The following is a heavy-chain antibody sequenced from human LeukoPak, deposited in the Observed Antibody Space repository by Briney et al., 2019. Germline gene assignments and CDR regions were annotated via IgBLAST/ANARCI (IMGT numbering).Heavy chain of an antibody. D-gene: IGHD3-16*01. CDR3: ARTVGGVKEFDN. V-gene: IGHV4-61*02. CDR2: IYTSGST. CDR1: GGSVSSGNY. J-gene: IGHJ4*02. Sequence: SETLSLTCTVSGGSVSSGNYWNWIRQPAGKGLEWIGRIYTSGSTNYNPSLKSRVTISVDTSKNQFSLKVSSVTAADTAVYYCARTVGGVKEFDNWGQGTLVTVSS.